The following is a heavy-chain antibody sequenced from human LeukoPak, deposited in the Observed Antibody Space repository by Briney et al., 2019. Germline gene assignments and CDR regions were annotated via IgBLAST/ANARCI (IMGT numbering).Heavy chain of an antibody. CDR2: ISGSGASR. CDR1: GFSFSDYA. Sequence: QSGGSLRLSCAASGFSFSDYAMSWVRQAPGKGPEWVSGISGSGASRYYEDSVKGRFTISRDNAKNTLYLQMNSLRAEDTAVYYCAKVKITMIVVVVTTNGFFVYWGQGTLVTVSS. CDR3: AKVKITMIVVVVTTNGFFVY. J-gene: IGHJ4*02. D-gene: IGHD3-22*01. V-gene: IGHV3-23*01.